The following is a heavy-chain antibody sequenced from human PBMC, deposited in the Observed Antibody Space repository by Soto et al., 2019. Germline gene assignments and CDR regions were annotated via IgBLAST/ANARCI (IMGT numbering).Heavy chain of an antibody. J-gene: IGHJ4*02. V-gene: IGHV3-73*01. CDR1: GFTFSGSA. D-gene: IGHD5-18*01. Sequence: GGSLRLSCAASGFTFSGSAMHWVRQASGKGLEWVGRIRSKANSYATAYAASVKGRFTISRDDSKNTAYLQMNSLKTEDTAVYYCTRPGMDTAMVSDYWGQGTLVTVSS. CDR3: TRPGMDTAMVSDY. CDR2: IRSKANSYAT.